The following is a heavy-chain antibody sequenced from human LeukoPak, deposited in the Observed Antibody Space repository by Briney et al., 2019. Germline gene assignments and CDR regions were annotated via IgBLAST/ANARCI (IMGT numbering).Heavy chain of an antibody. CDR2: IYYSGST. V-gene: IGHV4-59*01. CDR1: GGSISSYY. Sequence: SETLSLTCTVSGGSISSYYWSWIRQPPGKGLEWIGYIYYSGSTNYNPSLKSRVTISVDTSKNQFSLKLSSVTAADTAVYYCARVGGIAAAYWGQGTLVTVSS. J-gene: IGHJ4*02. CDR3: ARVGGIAAAY. D-gene: IGHD6-13*01.